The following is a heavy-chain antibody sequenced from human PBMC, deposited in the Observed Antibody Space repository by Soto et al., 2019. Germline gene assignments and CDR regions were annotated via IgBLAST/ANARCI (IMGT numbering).Heavy chain of an antibody. V-gene: IGHV3-30*18. CDR1: GFTFSSYG. CDR3: AKSKGAYCSGGSCYSFDY. CDR2: ISYDGSNK. D-gene: IGHD2-15*01. Sequence: QVQLVESGGGVVQPGRSLRLSCAASGFTFSSYGMHWVRQAPGKGLEWVAVISYDGSNKYYADSVKGRFTISRDNSKNTLYMPMNSLRAEDTAVYYCAKSKGAYCSGGSCYSFDYWGQGTLVTVSS. J-gene: IGHJ4*02.